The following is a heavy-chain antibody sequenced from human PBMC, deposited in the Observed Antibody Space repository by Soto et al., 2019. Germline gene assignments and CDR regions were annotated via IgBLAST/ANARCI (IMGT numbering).Heavy chain of an antibody. CDR1: GGSISSSSYY. J-gene: IGHJ4*02. CDR2: IYYSGST. D-gene: IGHD1-26*01. CDR3: ARHTLKWELHFDY. Sequence: PSETLSLTCTVSGGSISSSSYYWGWIRQPPGKGLEWIGSIYYSGSTYYNPSLKSRVTISVDTSKNQFSLKLSSVTAADTAVYYCARHTLKWELHFDYWGQGTLVTVSS. V-gene: IGHV4-39*01.